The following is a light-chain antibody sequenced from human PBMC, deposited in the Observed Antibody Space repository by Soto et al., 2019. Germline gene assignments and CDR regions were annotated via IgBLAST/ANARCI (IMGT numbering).Light chain of an antibody. Sequence: DIQMTQSPSSLSASVGDGVTITCRASQDVNTWLAWYQQKPGRAPNLLIFAASSLPSGVPSRFSGNGSGTHFSLSISSLQPEDFATYYCQQAHIFPLTFGGGTKVEIK. J-gene: IGKJ4*01. CDR2: AAS. V-gene: IGKV1-12*01. CDR1: QDVNTW. CDR3: QQAHIFPLT.